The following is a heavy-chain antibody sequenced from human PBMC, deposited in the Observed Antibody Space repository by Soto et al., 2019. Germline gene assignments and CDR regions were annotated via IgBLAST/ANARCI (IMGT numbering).Heavy chain of an antibody. J-gene: IGHJ4*02. Sequence: GESLKISCAASGFTFSSYAMSWVRQAPGKGLEWVSAISGSGGSTYYADSVKGRFTISRDNSKNTLYLQMNSLRAEDTAVYYCAKAKLYYDILTGYYFDYWGQGTLVTVSS. CDR2: ISGSGGST. CDR3: AKAKLYYDILTGYYFDY. V-gene: IGHV3-23*01. D-gene: IGHD3-9*01. CDR1: GFTFSSYA.